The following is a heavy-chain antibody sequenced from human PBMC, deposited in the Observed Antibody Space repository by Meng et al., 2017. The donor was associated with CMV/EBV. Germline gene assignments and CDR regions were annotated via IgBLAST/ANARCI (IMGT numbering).Heavy chain of an antibody. Sequence: GESLKISCQGSGYSFTRYWIGWVRQMPGKGLEWMGVIYPGDSDTRYSPSFQGQVTISVDKSISTAYLQWSSLKASDTAMYFCARPYYYDYSNYWYFDLWGRGTLVTVSS. J-gene: IGHJ2*01. CDR2: IYPGDSDT. CDR3: ARPYYYDYSNYWYFDL. D-gene: IGHD3-16*01. V-gene: IGHV5-51*01. CDR1: GYSFTRYW.